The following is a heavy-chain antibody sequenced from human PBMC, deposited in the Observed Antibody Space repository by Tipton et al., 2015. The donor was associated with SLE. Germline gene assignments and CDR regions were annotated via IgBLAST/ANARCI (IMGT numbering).Heavy chain of an antibody. Sequence: TLSLTCAVYGGSFSGYYWSWIRQPQGKGLEWIGYIFYSGSTNYNPSLKSLLTISVDTSKNQFSLKLSSVTAADTAVYYCARGSGSYYWYYYCMDVWGKGTTVTVSS. V-gene: IGHV4-59*12. CDR2: IFYSGST. CDR3: ARGSGSYYWYYYCMDV. J-gene: IGHJ6*03. D-gene: IGHD1-26*01. CDR1: GGSFSGYY.